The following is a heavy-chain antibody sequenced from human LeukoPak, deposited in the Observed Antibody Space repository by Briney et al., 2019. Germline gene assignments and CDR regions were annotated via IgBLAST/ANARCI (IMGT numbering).Heavy chain of an antibody. CDR2: ISAYNGNT. J-gene: IGHJ4*02. D-gene: IGHD3-22*01. CDR1: GGTFSSYA. Sequence: ASVKVSCKASGGTFSSYAISWVRQAPGQGLEWMGWISAYNGNTNYAQKLQGRVTMTTDTSTSTAYMELRSLRSDDTAVYYCARENDSSGYRSGHYFDYWGQGTLVTVSS. V-gene: IGHV1-18*01. CDR3: ARENDSSGYRSGHYFDY.